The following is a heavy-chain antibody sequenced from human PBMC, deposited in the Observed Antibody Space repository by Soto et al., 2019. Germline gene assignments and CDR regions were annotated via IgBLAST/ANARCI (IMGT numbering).Heavy chain of an antibody. CDR2: IYHSGST. V-gene: IGHV4-30-2*01. CDR3: ARAGGLGAVAADY. J-gene: IGHJ4*02. Sequence: QLQLQESGSGLVKPSQTLSLTCAVSGGSISSGGYSWSWIRQPPGKGLEWIGYIYHSGSTYYNPSLKSRVTISVDRSKHQVSLKLSSVTAADTAVYYCARAGGLGAVAADYWGQGTLVTVAS. D-gene: IGHD6-19*01. CDR1: GGSISSGGYS.